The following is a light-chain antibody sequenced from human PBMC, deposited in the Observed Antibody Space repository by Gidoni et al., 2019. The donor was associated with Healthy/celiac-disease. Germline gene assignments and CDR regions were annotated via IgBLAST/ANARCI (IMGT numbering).Light chain of an antibody. J-gene: IGKJ5*01. CDR3: QQLNSYLIT. CDR2: AAS. CDR1: QGISSY. Sequence: DIQLTQSPSFLSASVGDRVTITCRASQGISSYLAWYQQKPGKAPKLLIYAASTLQSGVPSRFSGSGSGTEFTLTISRLQPEDVATYYCQQLNSYLITFGQGTRLDIK. V-gene: IGKV1-9*01.